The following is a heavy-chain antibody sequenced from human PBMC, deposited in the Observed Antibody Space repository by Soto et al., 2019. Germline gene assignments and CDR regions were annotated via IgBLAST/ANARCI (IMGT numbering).Heavy chain of an antibody. CDR1: GDSVSSNSAA. CDR3: ARDMLDSSSWSEPRFDY. Sequence: KQSQTLSLTCAISGDSVSSNSAAWNWIRQSPSRGLEWLGRTYYRSKWYNDYAVSVKSRITINPDTSKNQFSLQLNSVTPEDTAVYYCARDMLDSSSWSEPRFDYWGQGTLVTVSS. CDR2: TYYRSKWYN. D-gene: IGHD6-13*01. V-gene: IGHV6-1*01. J-gene: IGHJ4*02.